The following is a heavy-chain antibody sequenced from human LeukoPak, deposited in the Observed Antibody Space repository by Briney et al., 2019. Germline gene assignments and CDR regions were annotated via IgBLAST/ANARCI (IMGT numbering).Heavy chain of an antibody. CDR1: GGTFSSYA. Sequence: SVKVSCKASGGTFSSYAISWVRQAPGQGLECMGGIIPIFGTANYAQKFQGRVTITADESTSTAYMELSSLRSEDTAVYYCARGPAYCGGDCYLGPFDYWGQGTLVTVSS. CDR2: IIPIFGTA. CDR3: ARGPAYCGGDCYLGPFDY. J-gene: IGHJ4*02. D-gene: IGHD2-21*02. V-gene: IGHV1-69*13.